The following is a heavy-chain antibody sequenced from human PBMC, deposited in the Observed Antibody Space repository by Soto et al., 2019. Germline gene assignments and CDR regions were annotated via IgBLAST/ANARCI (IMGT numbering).Heavy chain of an antibody. Sequence: EVQVLESGGVLVQPAGSLRLSCAASGFTFINYAMNWVRQAPGKGLEWVSGISATGVKTYSADSVKGRFTMSRDNSKDTVYLEMNSLRAEDPAVYYCPKSRSAMIYYFDFWGLGALVTVSS. CDR2: ISATGVKT. D-gene: IGHD3-22*01. CDR1: GFTFINYA. V-gene: IGHV3-23*01. CDR3: PKSRSAMIYYFDF. J-gene: IGHJ4*02.